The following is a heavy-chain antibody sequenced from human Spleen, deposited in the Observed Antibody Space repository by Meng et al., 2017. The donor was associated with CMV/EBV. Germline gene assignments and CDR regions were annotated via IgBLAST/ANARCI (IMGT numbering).Heavy chain of an antibody. J-gene: IGHJ4*02. CDR3: VGLIAGDGGRGH. Sequence: SETLSLTCTVSGASVSSGSYHWNWVRQPPGKGLEWIGQTIYGGSTNYNPPLRSRLTISVDTSKNHFSLNLNSVTAADTAVYYCVGLIAGDGGRGHWGQGTLVTVSS. CDR1: GASVSSGSYH. V-gene: IGHV4-61*03. CDR2: TIYGGST. D-gene: IGHD6-13*01.